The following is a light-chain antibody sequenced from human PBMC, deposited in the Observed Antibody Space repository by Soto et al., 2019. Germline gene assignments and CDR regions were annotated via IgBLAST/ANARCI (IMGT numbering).Light chain of an antibody. CDR3: SSHGGANNFYL. Sequence: QSALTQPPSASGSAGQSVAISCTGTSGDIGAYNYVSWYQQHPGKVPKLIIYEVTNRPSGVPDRFSASKSGNTASLTVSGLXAEDEAAYYCSSHGGANNFYLFGTGTKVTVL. CDR2: EVT. V-gene: IGLV2-8*01. J-gene: IGLJ1*01. CDR1: SGDIGAYNY.